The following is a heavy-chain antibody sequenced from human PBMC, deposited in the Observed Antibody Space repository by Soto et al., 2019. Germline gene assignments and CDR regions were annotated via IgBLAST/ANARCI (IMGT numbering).Heavy chain of an antibody. V-gene: IGHV3-48*01. Sequence: EVQLVESRGGLVQPGGSLRLSCAASGFTISSYSMNWVRQAPGKGLEWVSYISSSSSTIYYADSVKGRFTISRDNAKNSLYLQMNSLRAEDTAVYYCASGGKGLRSPWCDVWGQGTTVTVSS. CDR3: ASGGKGLRSPWCDV. CDR2: ISSSSSTI. D-gene: IGHD4-17*01. J-gene: IGHJ6*02. CDR1: GFTISSYS.